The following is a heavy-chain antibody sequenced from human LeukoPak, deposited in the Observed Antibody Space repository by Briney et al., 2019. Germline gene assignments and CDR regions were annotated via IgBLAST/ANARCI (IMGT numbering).Heavy chain of an antibody. D-gene: IGHD2-8*01. CDR1: GYTFTGHY. J-gene: IGHJ4*02. V-gene: IGHV7-4-1*02. CDR2: INTNTGNP. Sequence: ASVKVSCKASGYTFTGHYMHWVRQAPGQGLEWMGWINTNTGNPTYAQGFTGRFVFSLDTSDNTAYLQISSLQAEDTAVYYCASFFCTSGLCYYLDYWGQGTLVTVSS. CDR3: ASFFCTSGLCYYLDY.